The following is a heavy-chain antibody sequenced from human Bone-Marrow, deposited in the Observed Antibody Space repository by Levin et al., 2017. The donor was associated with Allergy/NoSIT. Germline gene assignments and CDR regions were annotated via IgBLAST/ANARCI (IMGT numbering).Heavy chain of an antibody. CDR1: GYTFTVYY. D-gene: IGHD6-19*01. CDR2: INPNSGGT. Sequence: GGSLRLSCKASGYTFTVYYMHWVRQAPGQGLEWMGRINPNSGGTNYAQKFQGRVTMTRDTSISTAYMELSSLRSDDTAVYYCARVASNHDFDYWGQGTLVTVSS. V-gene: IGHV1-2*06. J-gene: IGHJ4*02. CDR3: ARVASNHDFDY.